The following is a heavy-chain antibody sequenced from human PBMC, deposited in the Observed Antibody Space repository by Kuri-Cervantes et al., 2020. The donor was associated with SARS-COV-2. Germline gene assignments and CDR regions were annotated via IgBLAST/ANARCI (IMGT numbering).Heavy chain of an antibody. J-gene: IGHJ6*03. CDR2: IIPIFGTA. Sequence: SVKVSCKASGYTFTSYAMHWVRQAPGQGLEWMGGIIPIFGTANYAQKFQGRVTITADESTSTAYMELSSLRSDDTAVYYCASHLGPAAISDYYYYMDVWGKGTTVTVSS. CDR1: GYTFTSYA. CDR3: ASHLGPAAISDYYYYMDV. V-gene: IGHV1-69*13. D-gene: IGHD2-2*02.